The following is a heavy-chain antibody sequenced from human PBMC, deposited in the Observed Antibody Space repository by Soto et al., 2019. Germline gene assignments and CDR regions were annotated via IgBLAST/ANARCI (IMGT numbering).Heavy chain of an antibody. D-gene: IGHD6-19*01. CDR1: GFTFSSYA. CDR2: ISGGGGST. V-gene: IGHV3-23*01. J-gene: IGHJ6*02. CDR3: AKGVAGTSLYYYYGMDV. Sequence: EVQLLESGGGLVQPGGSLRLSCAASGFTFSSYAMSWVRQAPGKGLEWVSAISGGGGSTYYADSVRGRFTISRDNSKNTLYLQMNSPRAEDTAVYYCAKGVAGTSLYYYYGMDVWGQGTTVTVSS.